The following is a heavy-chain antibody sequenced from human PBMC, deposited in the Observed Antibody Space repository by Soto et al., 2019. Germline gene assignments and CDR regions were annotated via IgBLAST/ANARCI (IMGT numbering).Heavy chain of an antibody. CDR1: GGSISSYY. D-gene: IGHD5-18*01. CDR2: IYYSGST. V-gene: IGHV4-59*01. CDR3: ATAGAGDGYNYSAAY. J-gene: IGHJ4*02. Sequence: QVQLQESGPGLVKPSETLSLTCTVSGGSISSYYGSWIRQPPGKGLEWIGYIYYSGSTNYNPSLKRRVTRSVDPSQNQFALKLGSVTAADTAVYYCATAGAGDGYNYSAAYWGQGTLVTVSS.